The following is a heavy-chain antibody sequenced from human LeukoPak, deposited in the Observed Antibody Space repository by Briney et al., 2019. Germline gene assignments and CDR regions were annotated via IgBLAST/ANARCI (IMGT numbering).Heavy chain of an antibody. D-gene: IGHD6-19*01. CDR1: GFTFSNYA. J-gene: IGHJ5*02. Sequence: GGSLRLSCAASGFTFSNYAMSWVRQAPGKGLEWVSGSGSGGSIYYADSVKGRFTISRDNSKNTLYLQMNSLRAEDTAVYYCAKGYSSGWSNWFDPWGQGTLVTVSS. CDR2: SGSGGSI. V-gene: IGHV3-23*01. CDR3: AKGYSSGWSNWFDP.